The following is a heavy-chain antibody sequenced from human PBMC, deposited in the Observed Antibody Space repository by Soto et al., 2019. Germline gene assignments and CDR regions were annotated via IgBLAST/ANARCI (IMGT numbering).Heavy chain of an antibody. CDR1: GGSISSYY. CDR2: IYYSGST. V-gene: IGHV4-59*01. J-gene: IGHJ6*03. CDR3: ARAPVYGSGSYSPPKNYYYYYYMDV. D-gene: IGHD3-10*01. Sequence: PSETLSLTCTVSGGSISSYYWSWIRQPPGKGLEWIGYIYYSGSTNYNPSLKSRVTISVDTSKNQFSLKLSSVTAADTAVYYCARAPVYGSGSYSPPKNYYYYYYMDVWGKGTMVTVSS.